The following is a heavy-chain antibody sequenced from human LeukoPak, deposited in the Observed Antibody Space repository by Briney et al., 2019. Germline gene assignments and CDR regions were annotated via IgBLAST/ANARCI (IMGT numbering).Heavy chain of an antibody. J-gene: IGHJ4*02. CDR1: GDSINNYY. Sequence: SETLSLTCTVSGDSINNYYWSWIRQHPGKGLEWIGYIYYSGSTYYNPSLKSRVTISVDTSKNQFSLKLSSVTAADTAVYYCARGPTFGYSSSWGQGTLVTVSS. D-gene: IGHD6-13*01. V-gene: IGHV4-59*06. CDR2: IYYSGST. CDR3: ARGPTFGYSSS.